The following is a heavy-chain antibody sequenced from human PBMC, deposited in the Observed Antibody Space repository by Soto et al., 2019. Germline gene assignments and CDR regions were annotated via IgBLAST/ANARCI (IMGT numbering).Heavy chain of an antibody. CDR2: IYSGGRT. V-gene: IGHV3-66*01. Sequence: GGSLRLSCAASGFTVSSNYMSWVRQAPGKGLEWVSVIYSGGRTYYTDYVKGRITISRDNYKNTLYLQMNNLRAEDTAVYYGARDLNIEYYYVSSVYAFDIWGQGTMVTVSS. D-gene: IGHD3-22*01. CDR3: ARDLNIEYYYVSSVYAFDI. J-gene: IGHJ3*02. CDR1: GFTVSSNY.